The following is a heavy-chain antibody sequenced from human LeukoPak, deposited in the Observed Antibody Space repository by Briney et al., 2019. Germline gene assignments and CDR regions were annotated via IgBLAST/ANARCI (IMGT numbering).Heavy chain of an antibody. Sequence: ASVKVSCKASGYTFTSYDINWVRQATGQGLEWMGWMNPNSGNTGYAQKFQGRVTITRNTSISTAYMELSSLRSEDTGVYYCARGSYYDFWSGYYLGGPYYMDVWGKGNTVTVSS. CDR3: ARGSYYDFWSGYYLGGPYYMDV. CDR1: GYTFTSYD. J-gene: IGHJ6*03. CDR2: MNPNSGNT. V-gene: IGHV1-8*03. D-gene: IGHD3-3*01.